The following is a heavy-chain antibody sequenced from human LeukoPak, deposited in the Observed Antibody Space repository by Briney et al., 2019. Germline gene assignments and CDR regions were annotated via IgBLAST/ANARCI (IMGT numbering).Heavy chain of an antibody. V-gene: IGHV3-21*01. CDR2: ISSSSSNI. J-gene: IGHJ4*02. CDR1: GFTFSNHW. CDR3: ARCTTGRTFGSLREIKRSREIDY. D-gene: IGHD1-1*01. Sequence: PGGSLRLSCAASGFTFSNHWMSWVRQAPGKGLEWVSSISSSSSNIYYADSVKGRFTISRDNAKNSLYLQMNSLRVEDTAVYYCARCTTGRTFGSLREIKRSREIDYWGQGTLVTVSS.